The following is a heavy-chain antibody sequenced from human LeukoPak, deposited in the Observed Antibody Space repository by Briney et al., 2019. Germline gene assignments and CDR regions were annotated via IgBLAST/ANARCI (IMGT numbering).Heavy chain of an antibody. V-gene: IGHV4-34*01. Sequence: AETLSLTCAVYGGSFSGYYWSWIRQPPGKGLEWIGEINHSGSTNYNPSLKSRVTISLDTSKNQFSLKLSSVTAADTAVYYCARSASGYSYGDYWGQGTLVTVSS. J-gene: IGHJ4*02. D-gene: IGHD5-18*01. CDR2: INHSGST. CDR3: ARSASGYSYGDY. CDR1: GGSFSGYY.